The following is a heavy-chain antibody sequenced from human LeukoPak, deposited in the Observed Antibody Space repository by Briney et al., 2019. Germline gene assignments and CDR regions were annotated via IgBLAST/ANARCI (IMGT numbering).Heavy chain of an antibody. D-gene: IGHD3-22*01. Sequence: SETLSLTCTVSGGSISSGGYYWSWIRQHPGKGLEWIGYIYYSGSTNYNPSLKSRVTISVDTSKNQFSLKLSSVTAADTAVYYCARDPSGYFNYWGQGTLATVSS. J-gene: IGHJ4*02. CDR2: IYYSGST. V-gene: IGHV4-61*08. CDR1: GGSISSGGYY. CDR3: ARDPSGYFNY.